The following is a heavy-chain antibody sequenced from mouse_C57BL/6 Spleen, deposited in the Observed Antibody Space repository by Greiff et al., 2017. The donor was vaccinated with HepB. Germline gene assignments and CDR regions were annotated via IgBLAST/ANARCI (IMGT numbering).Heavy chain of an antibody. V-gene: IGHV1-50*01. CDR1: GYTFTSYW. D-gene: IGHD2-5*01. CDR3: ARSRDYSNSYYFDY. Sequence: QVQLQQSGAELVKPGASVKLSCKASGYTFTSYWMQWVKQRPGQGLEWIGEIDPSDSYTNYNQKFKGKATLTVDTSSSTAYMQLSSLTSEDSAVYYCARSRDYSNSYYFDYWGQGTTLTVSS. CDR2: IDPSDSYT. J-gene: IGHJ2*01.